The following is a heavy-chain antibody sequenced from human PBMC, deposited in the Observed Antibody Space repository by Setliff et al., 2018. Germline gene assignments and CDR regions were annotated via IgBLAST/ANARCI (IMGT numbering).Heavy chain of an antibody. CDR2: INTNTGNP. Sequence: ASVKVSCKASGYTLTRHDLNWVRQAPGQGLEWMGWINTNTGNPTYAQGFTGRFVFSLDTSVSTAYLQISSLKAEDTAVYYCARVSITMVRGVIISYYYYGMDVWGQGTTVTVSS. CDR1: GYTLTRHD. J-gene: IGHJ6*02. CDR3: ARVSITMVRGVIISYYYYGMDV. V-gene: IGHV7-4-1*02. D-gene: IGHD3-10*01.